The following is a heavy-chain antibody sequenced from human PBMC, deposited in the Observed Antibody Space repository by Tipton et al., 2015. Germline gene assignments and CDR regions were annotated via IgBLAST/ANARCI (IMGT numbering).Heavy chain of an antibody. CDR3: AKSHYGSGSYYHYVMGV. CDR1: GFIVSLNY. Sequence: SLRLSCTVSGFIVSLNYMTWVRLAPGRGMEWVSVISSGGKTYYRDSVKGRFTISRDNSKNTVYLQMNGLRTEDTAVYYCAKSHYGSGSYYHYVMGVWGQGTTVTVSS. D-gene: IGHD3-10*01. CDR2: ISSGGKT. J-gene: IGHJ6*02. V-gene: IGHV3-53*01.